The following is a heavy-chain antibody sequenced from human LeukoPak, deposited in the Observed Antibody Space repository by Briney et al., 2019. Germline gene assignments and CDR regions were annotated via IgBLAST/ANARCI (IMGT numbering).Heavy chain of an antibody. Sequence: GGSLRLSCAASGFTFSSYWMHWVRQAPGKVLVWVSRINSYGSSTSYADSVKGRFTISRDNAKNTLYLQMDSLRAEDTAVYYCARDKEDSSGFPLGYWGQGTLVTVSS. D-gene: IGHD3-22*01. J-gene: IGHJ4*02. CDR2: INSYGSST. V-gene: IGHV3-74*01. CDR1: GFTFSSYW. CDR3: ARDKEDSSGFPLGY.